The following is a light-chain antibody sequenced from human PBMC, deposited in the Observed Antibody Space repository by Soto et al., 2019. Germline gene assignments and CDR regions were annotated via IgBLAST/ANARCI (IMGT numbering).Light chain of an antibody. V-gene: IGKV3-15*01. CDR3: QQYADSPLT. CDR2: KTS. J-gene: IGKJ4*01. Sequence: IVMTQSPATVSVSPGESTSLSCRASRTIGTNLGWYQQKPGQAPRLLISKTSNRATGVPARFSGSGSGTEFTLTITSLQSEDIAVYYCQQYADSPLTFGGGTKVDIK. CDR1: RTIGTN.